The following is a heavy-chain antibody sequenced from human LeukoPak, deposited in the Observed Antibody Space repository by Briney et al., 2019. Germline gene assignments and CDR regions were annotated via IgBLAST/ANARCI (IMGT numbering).Heavy chain of an antibody. CDR1: GFTFSSYG. Sequence: GGSLRLSCAASGFTFSSYGMHWVRQAPGKGLEWVAFIRYDGSNKYYADSVKGRFTISRDNAKNSLYLQMNSLRAEDTAVYYCATHPGSYYGSGSYYKPFDYWGQGTLVTVSS. V-gene: IGHV3-30*02. J-gene: IGHJ4*02. CDR3: ATHPGSYYGSGSYYKPFDY. D-gene: IGHD3-10*01. CDR2: IRYDGSNK.